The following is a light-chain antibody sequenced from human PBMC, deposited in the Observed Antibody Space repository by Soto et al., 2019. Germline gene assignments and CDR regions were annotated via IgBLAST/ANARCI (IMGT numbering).Light chain of an antibody. Sequence: DIQMTQSPSTPSASVGERVTITRRATQSISSWLAWYQQKPGKAPNLLLYDVSSLESGVPSRFSGSGSGTEFPLTISSLNPDVFATYFCQHYDTFWTFCQGTKVDIK. V-gene: IGKV1-5*01. J-gene: IGKJ1*01. CDR2: DVS. CDR1: QSISSW. CDR3: QHYDTFWT.